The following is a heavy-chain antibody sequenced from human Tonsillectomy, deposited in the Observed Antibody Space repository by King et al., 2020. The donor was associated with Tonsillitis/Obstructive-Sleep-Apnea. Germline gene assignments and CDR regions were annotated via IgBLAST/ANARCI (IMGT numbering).Heavy chain of an antibody. J-gene: IGHJ6*03. D-gene: IGHD6-13*01. Sequence: TLKESGPTLVKSTQTFTLTCTFSGFSLSTSGVGVGWIRQPPGKALEWLALSYWDDDKRYSPSLKSRLTITKDTSKNQVVLTMTNMDPVDTATYDCAHTRIVSWYIHYMDVWGKGTTVTVSS. CDR2: SYWDDDK. CDR3: AHTRIVSWYIHYMDV. CDR1: GFSLSTSGVG. V-gene: IGHV2-5*02.